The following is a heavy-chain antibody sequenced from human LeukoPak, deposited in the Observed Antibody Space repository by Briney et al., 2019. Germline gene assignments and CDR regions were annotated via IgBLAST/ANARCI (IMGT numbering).Heavy chain of an antibody. CDR3: ARATAPNYDFWSGFLL. J-gene: IGHJ4*02. V-gene: IGHV1-69*04. CDR2: IIPILGIA. Sequence: SVKVSCKASGYTFTSYGISWVRQAPGQGLEWMGRIIPILGIANYAQKFQGRVTITADKSTSTAYMELSSLRSEDTAVYYCARATAPNYDFWSGFLLWGQGTLVTVSS. D-gene: IGHD3-3*01. CDR1: GYTFTSYG.